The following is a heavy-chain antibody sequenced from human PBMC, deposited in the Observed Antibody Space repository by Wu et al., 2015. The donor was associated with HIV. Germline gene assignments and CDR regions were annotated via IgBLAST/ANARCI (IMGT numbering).Heavy chain of an antibody. Sequence: QVHLVQSGADVKKPGASVKVSCKASGYNFITYYIHWVRQAPGHGLEWMGCINPNSGGTNYAQNFEDRVTMTRDTSITTAYMELSSLRSDDTAVYYCARDKRGYDVLTGYYIYFDYWGQGTLVTVSS. V-gene: IGHV1-2*02. CDR2: INPNSGGT. CDR1: GYNFITYY. CDR3: ARDKRGYDVLTGYYIYFDY. J-gene: IGHJ4*02. D-gene: IGHD3-9*01.